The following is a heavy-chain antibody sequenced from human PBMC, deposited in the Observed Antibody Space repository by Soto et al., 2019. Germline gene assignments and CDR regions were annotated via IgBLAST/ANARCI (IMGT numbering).Heavy chain of an antibody. CDR2: ISSTTNYI. V-gene: IGHV3-21*06. CDR1: GFTFTRYS. J-gene: IGHJ4*02. Sequence: GGSLRLSCAASGFTFTRYSMNWVRQAPGKGLEWVSSISSTTNYIYYGDSMKGRFTVSRDNAKNSLYLEMNSLRAEDTAVYYCARESEDLTSNFDYWGQGTLVTVSS. CDR3: ARESEDLTSNFDY.